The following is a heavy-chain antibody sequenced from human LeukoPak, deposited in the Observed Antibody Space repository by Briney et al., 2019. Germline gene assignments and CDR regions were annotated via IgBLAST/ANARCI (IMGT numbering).Heavy chain of an antibody. V-gene: IGHV4-39*01. Sequence: SETLSLTCTVSGGSIRSSSYYWGWVRQPPGKGLEWIGNIYYSGSTYYNPSLKSRVTMSVDTSKNQFSLRLSSVTAADTAVYYCARHQSYFDVLTGYSFDYWGQGTLVTASS. CDR1: GGSIRSSSYY. CDR2: IYYSGST. D-gene: IGHD3-9*01. J-gene: IGHJ4*02. CDR3: ARHQSYFDVLTGYSFDY.